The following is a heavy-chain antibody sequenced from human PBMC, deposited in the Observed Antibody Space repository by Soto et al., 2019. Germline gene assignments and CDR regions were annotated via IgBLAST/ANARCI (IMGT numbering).Heavy chain of an antibody. D-gene: IGHD5-18*01. V-gene: IGHV5-51*01. CDR2: IYPGDSDA. J-gene: IGHJ4*02. CDR1: GYSFTTYW. Sequence: GESLKISCKASGYSFTTYWIGWVRQMPGKGLEWMGIIYPGDSDARYSPSFQGQVTFSADKSINTTYLHLNSLEASDTAMYFCTRGDTSMGFDYWGQGTLVTVSS. CDR3: TRGDTSMGFDY.